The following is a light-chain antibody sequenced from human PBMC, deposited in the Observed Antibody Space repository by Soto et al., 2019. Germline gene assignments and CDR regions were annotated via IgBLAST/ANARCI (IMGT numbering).Light chain of an antibody. V-gene: IGKV3-20*01. J-gene: IGKJ4*01. Sequence: EIVLTQSPGTLSLSPGERATLSCRASQSVSSSYLAWYQQKPGQAPRLLIYGASSRATGIPDRFSGSGSGTDFTFTISRLEPEDFAVYYCQQYGSSLGVTFGGGTKVEIK. CDR3: QQYGSSLGVT. CDR2: GAS. CDR1: QSVSSSY.